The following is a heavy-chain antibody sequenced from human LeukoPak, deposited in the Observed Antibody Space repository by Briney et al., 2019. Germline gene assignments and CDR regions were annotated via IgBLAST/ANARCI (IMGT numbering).Heavy chain of an antibody. Sequence: GGSLRLSCAASGFTFSSYGMHWVRQAPGKGLVWVSVINSVGSSTSYADSVKGRFTISRDNAKNTLYLQMNSLRAEDTAVYYCARERDCSSTSCYSWWFDPWGQGTLVTVSS. CDR2: INSVGSST. CDR1: GFTFSSYG. CDR3: ARERDCSSTSCYSWWFDP. D-gene: IGHD2-2*01. J-gene: IGHJ5*02. V-gene: IGHV3-74*01.